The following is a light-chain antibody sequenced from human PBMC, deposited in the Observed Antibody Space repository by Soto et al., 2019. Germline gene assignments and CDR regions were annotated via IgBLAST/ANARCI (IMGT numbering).Light chain of an antibody. V-gene: IGKV1-6*01. CDR2: AAS. J-gene: IGKJ1*01. Sequence: ALQMTQSPSSLSASVGDRVTISCRASQDIRSELGWYQQKPGKAPKLLIYAASSLQSGVPSRFSGSGSGTDFTLTISGLQPEDSATYYCLQDSSYPRTFGQGTKVEIK. CDR3: LQDSSYPRT. CDR1: QDIRSE.